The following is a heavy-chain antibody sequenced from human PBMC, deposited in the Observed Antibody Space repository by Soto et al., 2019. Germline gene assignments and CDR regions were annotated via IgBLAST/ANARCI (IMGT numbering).Heavy chain of an antibody. V-gene: IGHV4-30-4*01. J-gene: IGHJ2*01. CDR2: IYYSGST. Sequence: LCGGSISSGDYYWSWIRQPPGKGLEWIGYIYYSGSTYYNPSLKRRVTISVDTSKNQFSLKLSSVTAADTAVYYCARVTRDGYNFDLWGRGTLVTVSS. D-gene: IGHD5-12*01. CDR3: ARVTRDGYNFDL. CDR1: GGSISSGDYY.